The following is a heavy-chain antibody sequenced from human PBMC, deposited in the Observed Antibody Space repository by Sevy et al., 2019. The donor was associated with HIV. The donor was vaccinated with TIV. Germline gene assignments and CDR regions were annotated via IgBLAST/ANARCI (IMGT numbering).Heavy chain of an antibody. D-gene: IGHD6-13*01. CDR3: ANSRGRYEGSSWLYYYYLMDV. Sequence: GGSLRLSCAAAGFTFRRHGMHWARQAPGKGLEWVAVISNDGSDKEYADSVKGRFTVSRDNSKDTVYLQMNSLRPEDMAVYYCANSRGRYEGSSWLYYYYLMDVWGQGTTVTVSS. CDR1: GFTFRRHG. V-gene: IGHV3-30*18. J-gene: IGHJ6*02. CDR2: ISNDGSDK.